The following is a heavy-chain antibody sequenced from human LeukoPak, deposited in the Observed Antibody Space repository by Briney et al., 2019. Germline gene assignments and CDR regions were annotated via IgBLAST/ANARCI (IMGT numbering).Heavy chain of an antibody. Sequence: GGSLRLSCAASGFTFSSYAMSWVRQSPGKGLEWVSAISNSGGYTYYADSVKGRFTISRDNSKNTPYLQMNSLRAEDTAVYYCAKDRGPMAAYYYYMDVWGKGTTVTVSS. CDR3: AKDRGPMAAYYYYMDV. J-gene: IGHJ6*03. CDR2: ISNSGGYT. CDR1: GFTFSSYA. V-gene: IGHV3-23*01. D-gene: IGHD5-24*01.